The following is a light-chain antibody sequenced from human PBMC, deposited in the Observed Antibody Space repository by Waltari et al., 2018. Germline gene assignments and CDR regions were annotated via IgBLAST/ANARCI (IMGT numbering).Light chain of an antibody. CDR1: TSAIGYYKY. Sequence: QSALTQPASVSGSPGQSITISCTGTTSAIGYYKYVSRYQQHPGKAPKLIIYDVSHRPSGVSDRFSGSKSGNTASLTISGLRAEDEADYHCSSYSISSNYYVFGTGTTVTVL. J-gene: IGLJ1*01. CDR2: DVS. V-gene: IGLV2-14*03. CDR3: SSYSISSNYYV.